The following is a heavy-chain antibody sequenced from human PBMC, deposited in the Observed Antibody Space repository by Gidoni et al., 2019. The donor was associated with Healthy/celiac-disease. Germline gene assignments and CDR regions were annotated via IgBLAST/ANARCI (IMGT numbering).Heavy chain of an antibody. CDR2: MHPNSGNT. D-gene: IGHD2-2*01. V-gene: IGHV1-8*01. CDR3: ARTLLSTGAIGMDV. J-gene: IGHJ6*02. CDR1: GYTVTSYD. Sequence: QVQLVQSGAEVKKPGASVKVSCKASGYTVTSYDINWVRQATGQGLEWMGWMHPNSGNTGYAQKFQGRVTMTRNTSISTAYMELSSLRSEDTAVYYCARTLLSTGAIGMDVWGQGTTVTVSS.